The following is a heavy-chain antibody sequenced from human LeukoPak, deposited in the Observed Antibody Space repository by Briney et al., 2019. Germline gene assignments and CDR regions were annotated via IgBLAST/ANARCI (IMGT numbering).Heavy chain of an antibody. CDR3: ITDWHCTNGVCSNFDY. CDR2: INSKTDGGTV. D-gene: IGHD2-8*01. CDR1: GFTFSNAW. Sequence: PGGSLRLSCAASGFTFSNAWMSWVRQAPGKGLEWVGRINSKTDGGTVDYAAPVKGRFTISRDDSKNTLYLQMNSLKTEDTAVCYCITDWHCTNGVCSNFDYWGQGTLVTVSS. J-gene: IGHJ4*02. V-gene: IGHV3-15*01.